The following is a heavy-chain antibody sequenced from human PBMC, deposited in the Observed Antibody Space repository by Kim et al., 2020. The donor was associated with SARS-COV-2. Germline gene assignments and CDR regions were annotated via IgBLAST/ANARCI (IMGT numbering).Heavy chain of an antibody. Sequence: SETLSLTCAVYDGSLSGYWWSWIRQPPGKGLEWIGEISHGGTTNYNPSLKSRVTISLDTSKNQFSLKLSSVTAADTAVFYCARKGDFFDYWGQGTLVTVS. CDR2: ISHGGTT. J-gene: IGHJ4*02. V-gene: IGHV4-34*01. D-gene: IGHD3-16*01. CDR3: ARKGDFFDY. CDR1: DGSLSGYW.